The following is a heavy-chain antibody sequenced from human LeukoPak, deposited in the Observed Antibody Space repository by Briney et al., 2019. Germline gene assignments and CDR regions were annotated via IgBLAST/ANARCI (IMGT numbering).Heavy chain of an antibody. J-gene: IGHJ4*02. Sequence: PSETLSLTCGVSGGSISSYYWAWIRQAPGKGLEWIGYIYYAGSTNYNPSLKSRVTMSVDMSRNQFSLRMTSVTAADTAVYYCARGRDGYNLMGYWGQGTLVTVSS. D-gene: IGHD5-24*01. V-gene: IGHV4-59*01. CDR1: GGSISSYY. CDR3: ARGRDGYNLMGY. CDR2: IYYAGST.